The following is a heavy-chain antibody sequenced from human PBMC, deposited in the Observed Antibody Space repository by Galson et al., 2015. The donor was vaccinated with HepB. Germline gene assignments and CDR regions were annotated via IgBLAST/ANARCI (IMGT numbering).Heavy chain of an antibody. CDR1: GLTFSSHG. J-gene: IGHJ4*02. CDR2: IIGSGGNT. V-gene: IGHV3-23*01. D-gene: IGHD3-10*01. CDR3: AKDPTFGSGGYL. Sequence: SLRLSCATSGLTFSSHGMTWVRQAPGKGLEWVSTIIGSGGNTYYADSVKGRFTISRDISKDTLYLQMNSLRAEDTAVYYCAKDPTFGSGGYLWGQGTLVTVSS.